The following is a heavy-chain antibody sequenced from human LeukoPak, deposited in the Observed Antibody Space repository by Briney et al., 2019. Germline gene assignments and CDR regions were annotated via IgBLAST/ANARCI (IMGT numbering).Heavy chain of an antibody. V-gene: IGHV3-33*01. Sequence: GRSLRLSCAASGFTFSSYGMHWVRQAPGKGLEWVAVIWYDGSNKYYADSVKGRFTISRDNSKNTLYLQMNSLRAEDTAVYYCTPSLGAYRNYYYYYGMDVWGQGTTVTVSS. D-gene: IGHD4-4*01. CDR2: IWYDGSNK. CDR1: GFTFSSYG. CDR3: TPSLGAYRNYYYYYGMDV. J-gene: IGHJ6*02.